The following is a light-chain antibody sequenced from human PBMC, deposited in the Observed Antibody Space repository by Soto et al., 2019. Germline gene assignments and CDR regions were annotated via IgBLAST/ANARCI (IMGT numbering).Light chain of an antibody. CDR1: QSIVYSDGNAY. V-gene: IGKV2-30*01. Sequence: DVVMTQSPLSLPVTLGQPASISCRSSQSIVYSDGNAYLSWFQQRPGQSPRRLIYRTSNRDSGVXSXXSGSGSGTDFTLTINRVEAEDVGVYYCMQGTIWPPTFGRGTKVEIK. CDR3: MQGTIWPPT. J-gene: IGKJ4*02. CDR2: RTS.